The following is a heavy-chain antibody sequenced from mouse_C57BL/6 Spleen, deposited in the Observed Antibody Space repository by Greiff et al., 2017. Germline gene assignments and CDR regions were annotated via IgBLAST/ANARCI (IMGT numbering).Heavy chain of an antibody. CDR1: GYTFTSYW. V-gene: IGHV1-55*01. Sequence: VQLQQPGAELVKPGASVKMSCKASGYTFTSYWITWVKQRPGQGLEWIGDIYPGSGSTNYNEKFKSKATLTVDTSSSTAYMQLSSLTSEDSAVYDCAREETTVVAFDYWGQGTTLTVSS. CDR2: IYPGSGST. CDR3: AREETTVVAFDY. J-gene: IGHJ2*01. D-gene: IGHD1-1*01.